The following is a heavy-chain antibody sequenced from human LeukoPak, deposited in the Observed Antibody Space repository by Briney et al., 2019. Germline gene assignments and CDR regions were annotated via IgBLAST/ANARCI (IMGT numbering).Heavy chain of an antibody. Sequence: GGSLRLSCAASGFTFSSYSMNWVRQAPGKGLEWVSSISSSSSYIYYADSVKGRFTISRDNAKNSLYLQMNSPRAEDTAVYYCARDRGDAFDIWGQGTMVTVSS. CDR3: ARDRGDAFDI. V-gene: IGHV3-21*01. J-gene: IGHJ3*02. CDR1: GFTFSSYS. CDR2: ISSSSSYI.